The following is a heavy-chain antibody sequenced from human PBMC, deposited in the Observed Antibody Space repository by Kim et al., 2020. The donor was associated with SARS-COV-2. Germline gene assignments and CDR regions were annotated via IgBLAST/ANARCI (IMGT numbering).Heavy chain of an antibody. CDR2: GSNK. Sequence: GSNKYYADSVKGRFTISRDNSKNTLYLQMNSLRAEDTAVYYCARENWNDYWVQGTLVTVSS. V-gene: IGHV3-30-3*01. CDR3: ARENWNDY. J-gene: IGHJ5*01.